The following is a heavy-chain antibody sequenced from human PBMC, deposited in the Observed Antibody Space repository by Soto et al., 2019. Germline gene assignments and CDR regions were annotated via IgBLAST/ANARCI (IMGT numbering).Heavy chain of an antibody. V-gene: IGHV3-23*01. CDR2: ISATGATT. Sequence: GGSLRLSCVASGFTFSYYGMTWVRQSPGKGLEWVSVISATGATTYYADSVRGRFTISRDNSKNTLNLQMNDLRVEDTAVIYCAKGRKSTEKDIAVMLAAASSIQHWGQGTLVTVSS. J-gene: IGHJ1*01. CDR1: GFTFSYYG. D-gene: IGHD2-15*01. CDR3: AKGRKSTEKDIAVMLAAASSIQH.